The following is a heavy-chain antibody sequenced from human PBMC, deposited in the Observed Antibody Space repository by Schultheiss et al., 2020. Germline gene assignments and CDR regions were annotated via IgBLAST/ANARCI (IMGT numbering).Heavy chain of an antibody. CDR2: SSSSSSTI. J-gene: IGHJ4*02. V-gene: IGHV3-48*04. D-gene: IGHD5-24*01. CDR3: ARASAWSADGGAQLDY. CDR1: GFTFSSYS. Sequence: GGSLRLSCAASGFTFSSYSMNWVRQAPGKGLEWVSYSSSSSSTIYYADSVKGRFTISRDNAKNSLYLQMNSLRAEDTALYYCARASAWSADGGAQLDYWGQGTLVTVSS.